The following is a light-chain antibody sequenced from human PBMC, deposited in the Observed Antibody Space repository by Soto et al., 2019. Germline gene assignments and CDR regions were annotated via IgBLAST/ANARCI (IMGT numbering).Light chain of an antibody. CDR2: SAS. CDR1: QSVSSSD. CDR3: QHSGCPWS. V-gene: IGKV3-20*01. Sequence: EIVLTQSPGTLSLSPGERATLFCRASQSVSSSDLAWYQQKPGQAPRRLIYSASSRATGIPDRFSGSGSGTDFTLTISRLEPDEFAVYDCQHSGCPWSFGQGTKVEFK. J-gene: IGKJ1*01.